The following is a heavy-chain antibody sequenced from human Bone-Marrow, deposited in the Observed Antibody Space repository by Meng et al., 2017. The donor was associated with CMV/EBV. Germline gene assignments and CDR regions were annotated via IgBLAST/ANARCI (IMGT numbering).Heavy chain of an antibody. D-gene: IGHD2-2*01. Sequence: SVKVSCKASGGTFDGYAFNWVRQAPGQGLEWMGMIIPILRETNYAQEFQGRISITVDRSTATAYMVLSSLRSEDTAVYYCATIPDIVVVPAAISLGSDYWGQGTLVTVSS. J-gene: IGHJ4*02. CDR2: IIPILRET. V-gene: IGHV1-69*04. CDR3: ATIPDIVVVPAAISLGSDY. CDR1: GGTFDGYA.